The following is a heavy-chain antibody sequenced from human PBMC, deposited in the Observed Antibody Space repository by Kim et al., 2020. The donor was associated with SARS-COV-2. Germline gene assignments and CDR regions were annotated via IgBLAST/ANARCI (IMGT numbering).Heavy chain of an antibody. CDR1: AFTVSSNY. CDR3: ARGWGSGASYYFDY. J-gene: IGHJ4*02. Sequence: GGSLRLSCAASAFTVSSNYVSWVRQAPGKGLEWVSVIYSGGSTYYADSVKGRFTISRHNSKNTLYLQMNSLRAEDTAVYYCARGWGSGASYYFDYWGQGILVTVSS. CDR2: IYSGGST. V-gene: IGHV3-53*04. D-gene: IGHD3-16*01.